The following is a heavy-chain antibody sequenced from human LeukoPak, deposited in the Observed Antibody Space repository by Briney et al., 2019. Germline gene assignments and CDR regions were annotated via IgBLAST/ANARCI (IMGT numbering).Heavy chain of an antibody. CDR2: ISGSGTNT. V-gene: IGHV3-23*01. CDR1: GFTFSSYA. J-gene: IGHJ5*02. Sequence: PGGSLRLSCAASGFTFSSYAMSWVRQAPGKGLESVSSISGSGTNTYYADSVKGRFTISRDNSRNLLFLQMSSLRVEDTAVYYCAKRRHYYGSGDYYRDPWGQGTLVTVSS. D-gene: IGHD3-10*01. CDR3: AKRRHYYGSGDYYRDP.